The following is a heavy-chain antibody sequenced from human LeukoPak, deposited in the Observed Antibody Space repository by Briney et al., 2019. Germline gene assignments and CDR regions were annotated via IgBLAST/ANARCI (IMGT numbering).Heavy chain of an antibody. CDR3: ARGSGYEDYVWGSYRYRTGETLDY. Sequence: SETLSLTCAVYGGSFSGYYWSWIRQPPGKGLEWIGEINHSGSTNYNPSLKSRVTISVDTSKNQFSLKLSSVTAADTAVYYCARGSGYEDYVWGSYRYRTGETLDYWGQGTLVTVSS. D-gene: IGHD3-16*02. J-gene: IGHJ4*02. CDR2: INHSGST. CDR1: GGSFSGYY. V-gene: IGHV4-34*01.